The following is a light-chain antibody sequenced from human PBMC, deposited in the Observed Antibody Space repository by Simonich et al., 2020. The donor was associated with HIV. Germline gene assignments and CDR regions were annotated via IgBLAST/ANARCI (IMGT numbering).Light chain of an antibody. CDR1: SSDVGGYNY. V-gene: IGLV2-11*01. CDR2: DVI. CDR3: TSYTSSSLWV. Sequence: QSALTQPRSVSGSPGQSVTISCTGTSSDVGGYNYVSWYQQHPGKAPKFMIYDVITRPSGVPDRFSGSKSGNTASLTISGLQAEDEADYYCTSYTSSSLWVFGGGTKLTVL. J-gene: IGLJ3*02.